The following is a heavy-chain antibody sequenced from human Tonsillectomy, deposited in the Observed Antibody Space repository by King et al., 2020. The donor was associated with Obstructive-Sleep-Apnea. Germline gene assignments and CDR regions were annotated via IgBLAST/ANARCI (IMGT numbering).Heavy chain of an antibody. CDR2: GHYCGST. D-gene: IGHD2-8*02. CDR3: ASGPYGTGNFCYNDEICG. V-gene: IGHV4-39*07. J-gene: IGHJ4*02. Sequence: QLQESGPRLVKPSETLSLTCTVSGSSISSSSYYWGWIRQPPGKGLEWIGTGHYCGSTYYNPSLKGRVTISEDTSKSKFSLRMRTATAADTAVYYCASGPYGTGNFCYNDEICGWGQGTMVTVS. CDR1: GSSISSSSYY.